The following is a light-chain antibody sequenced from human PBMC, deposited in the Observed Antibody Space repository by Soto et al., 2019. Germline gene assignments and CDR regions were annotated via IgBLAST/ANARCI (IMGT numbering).Light chain of an antibody. CDR2: AAS. J-gene: IGKJ4*01. Sequence: DIQMTHSPSSLSAFVGDRVTITCRASQSINRFLNWYQQKPGKAPKLLINAASRLQNGVPSRFSGSRSGTDFTLTINNLQAEDSATYICQLSQSFPHTVGGVTKLE. CDR3: QLSQSFPHT. CDR1: QSINRF. V-gene: IGKV1-39*01.